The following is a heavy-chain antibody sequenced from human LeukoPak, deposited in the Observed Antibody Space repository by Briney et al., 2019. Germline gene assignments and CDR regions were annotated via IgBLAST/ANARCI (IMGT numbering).Heavy chain of an antibody. J-gene: IGHJ4*02. D-gene: IGHD3-10*01. Sequence: ASVKVSCKASGYTFTSYYMHWVRQAPGQGLEWMGIINPSGGSTSYAQKFQGRVTMTRDTSTSTVYMELSSLRSEDTAVYYCARDVHGSGSYYPSYYFDYWGQGTLVTVSS. CDR1: GYTFTSYY. CDR3: ARDVHGSGSYYPSYYFDY. CDR2: INPSGGST. V-gene: IGHV1-46*01.